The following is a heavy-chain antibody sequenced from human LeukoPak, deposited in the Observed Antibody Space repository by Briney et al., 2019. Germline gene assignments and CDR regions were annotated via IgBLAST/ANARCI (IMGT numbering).Heavy chain of an antibody. J-gene: IGHJ4*02. CDR1: GFTFSSNW. CDR3: ASPRQDGYKQYFDY. Sequence: GGSLRLSCATSGFTFSSNWMSWVRHVPGRGLDWVANIKPDGSAQYYAASVKGRFTVSRDNAKNSLYLQMNSLRVEDTAVYYCASPRQDGYKQYFDYWGQGTLVTVSS. D-gene: IGHD5-24*01. CDR2: IKPDGSAQ. V-gene: IGHV3-7*03.